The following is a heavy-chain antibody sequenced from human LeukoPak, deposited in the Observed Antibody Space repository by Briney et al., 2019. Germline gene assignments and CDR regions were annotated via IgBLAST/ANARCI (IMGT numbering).Heavy chain of an antibody. CDR1: GFTFSSYA. CDR3: ATVEMATIFDY. J-gene: IGHJ4*02. D-gene: IGHD5-24*01. V-gene: IGHV3-30-3*01. Sequence: GRSLRLSCAASGFTFSSYAMHWVRQAPGKGLEWVAVISYDGSNKYYADSVKGRFTISRDNSKNTLYLQMNSLRAEDTAVHYCATVEMATIFDYWGQGTLSPSPQ. CDR2: ISYDGSNK.